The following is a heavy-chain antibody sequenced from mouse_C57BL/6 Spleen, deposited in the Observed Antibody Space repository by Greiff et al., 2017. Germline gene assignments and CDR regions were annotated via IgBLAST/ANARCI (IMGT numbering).Heavy chain of an antibody. D-gene: IGHD1-1*01. CDR3: ARWDYGSSCGYCDV. CDR2: IHPNSGST. CDR1: GYTFTSYW. J-gene: IGHJ1*03. V-gene: IGHV1-64*01. Sequence: QVQLQQPGAELVKPGASVKLSCKASGYTFTSYWMHWVKQRPGQGLEWIGMIHPNSGSTNSNEQFKSKATLTVDKSSSTAYMQLSSLTSEDSAVNNCARWDYGSSCGYCDVRGTETTVTVSA.